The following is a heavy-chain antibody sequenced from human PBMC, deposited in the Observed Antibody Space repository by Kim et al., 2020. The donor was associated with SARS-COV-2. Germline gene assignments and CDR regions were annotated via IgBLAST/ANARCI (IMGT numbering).Heavy chain of an antibody. CDR3: VKGAWLDY. Sequence: DDNTYYAESVKGRCTGSRDSARSMLYLQMNSLGADDTAVYYCVKGAWLDYWGPGTLVTVSS. V-gene: IGHV3-23*01. CDR2: DDNT. D-gene: IGHD5-12*01. J-gene: IGHJ4*02.